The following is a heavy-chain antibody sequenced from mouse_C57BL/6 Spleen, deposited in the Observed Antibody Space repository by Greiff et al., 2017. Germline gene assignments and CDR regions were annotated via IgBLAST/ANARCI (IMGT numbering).Heavy chain of an antibody. CDR2: INPNNGGT. CDR3: ARGGLRRAYYYAMDY. Sequence: VQLQQSGPELVKPGASVKISCKASGYTFTDYYMNWVKQSHGKSLEWIGDINPNNGGTSYNQKFKGKATLTVDKSSCTAYMELRSLTSEDSAVYYCARGGLRRAYYYAMDYWGQGTSVTVSS. CDR1: GYTFTDYY. J-gene: IGHJ4*01. V-gene: IGHV1-26*01. D-gene: IGHD2-2*01.